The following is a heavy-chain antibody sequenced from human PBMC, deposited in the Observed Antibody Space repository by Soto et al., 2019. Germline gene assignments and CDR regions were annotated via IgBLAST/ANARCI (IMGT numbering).Heavy chain of an antibody. Sequence: PGGSLRLSCAASGFTFSDYYMSWIRQAPGKGLEWVSYISSSGSTIYYADSVKGRFTISRDNAKNSLYLQMNSLRAEDTAVYYCARDHVWGYDFWSGYYTGPDYYYGMDVWGQGTTVTVS. D-gene: IGHD3-3*01. CDR1: GFTFSDYY. CDR2: ISSSGSTI. J-gene: IGHJ6*02. CDR3: ARDHVWGYDFWSGYYTGPDYYYGMDV. V-gene: IGHV3-11*01.